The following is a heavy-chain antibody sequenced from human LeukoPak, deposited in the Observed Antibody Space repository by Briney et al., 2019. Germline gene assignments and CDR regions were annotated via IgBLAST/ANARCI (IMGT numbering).Heavy chain of an antibody. CDR2: ISSSSSTI. Sequence: GGSLRLSCAASGFTFSTYSMNWVRQAPGKGLEWVSYISSSSSTIYYADSVKGRFTISRDNAKNPLYLQMNSLRAEDTAVYYCGKVADAFDIWGQGTMVTVSS. J-gene: IGHJ3*02. V-gene: IGHV3-48*01. CDR3: GKVADAFDI. CDR1: GFTFSTYS.